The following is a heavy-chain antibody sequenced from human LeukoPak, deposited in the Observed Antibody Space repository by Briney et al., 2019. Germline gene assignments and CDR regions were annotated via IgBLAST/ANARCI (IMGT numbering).Heavy chain of an antibody. J-gene: IGHJ6*02. D-gene: IGHD3-3*01. V-gene: IGHV3-11*01. CDR3: ARDRYDFWSGGGYYYYGMDV. CDR1: GFTFSDYY. CDR2: ISSSGSTI. Sequence: PGGSLRLSCAASGFTFSDYYMSWIRQAPGKGLEWVSYISSSGSTIYYADSVKGRFTISRVNAKNSLYLQMNSLRAEDTAVYYCARDRYDFWSGGGYYYYGMDVWGQGTTVTVSS.